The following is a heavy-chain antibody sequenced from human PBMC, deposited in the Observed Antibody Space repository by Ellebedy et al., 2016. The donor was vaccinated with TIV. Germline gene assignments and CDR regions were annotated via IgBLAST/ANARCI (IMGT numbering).Heavy chain of an antibody. Sequence: SETLSLXXSVSGDSMTNQYRSWIRQPPGKRLEWIGYVHYSGTTDYNPSLRSRVTISLDTSKNHFSLKLTSVTAADTAVYYCARGSPTGNYWGQGTLVTVSS. CDR2: VHYSGTT. CDR3: ARGSPTGNY. V-gene: IGHV4-59*11. J-gene: IGHJ4*02. CDR1: GDSMTNQY. D-gene: IGHD4-11*01.